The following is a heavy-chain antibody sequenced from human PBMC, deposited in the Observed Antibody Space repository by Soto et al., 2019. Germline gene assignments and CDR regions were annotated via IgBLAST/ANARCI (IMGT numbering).Heavy chain of an antibody. CDR3: ARGFYGSGGYFDV. CDR1: GFTFSSYA. V-gene: IGHV3-30-3*01. CDR2: ISYDGSNK. J-gene: IGHJ6*02. D-gene: IGHD3-10*01. Sequence: QVQLVESGGGVVQPGRSLRLSCAASGFTFSSYAMHWVRQAPGKGLEWVAVISYDGSNKYYADSVKGRFTISRDNSKNTLYLQMNSLRAEDTAVYYCARGFYGSGGYFDVWDQGTTVTFSS.